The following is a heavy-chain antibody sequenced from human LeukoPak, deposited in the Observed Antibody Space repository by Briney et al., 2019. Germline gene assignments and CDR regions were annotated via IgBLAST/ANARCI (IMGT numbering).Heavy chain of an antibody. J-gene: IGHJ4*02. D-gene: IGHD1-26*01. CDR1: GGSFSGYY. V-gene: IGHV4-34*01. Sequence: SETLSLTCAVYGGSFSGYYRSWIRQPPGKGLEWIGEINHSGSTNYNPSLKSRVTISVDTSKNQFSLKLSSVTAADTAVYYCARGLDESIVGATLGYWGQGTLVTVSS. CDR2: INHSGST. CDR3: ARGLDESIVGATLGY.